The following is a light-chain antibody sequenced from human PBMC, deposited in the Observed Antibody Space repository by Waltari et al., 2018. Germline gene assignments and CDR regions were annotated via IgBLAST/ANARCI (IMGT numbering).Light chain of an antibody. J-gene: IGKJ2*03. V-gene: IGKV1-16*01. CDR3: QQGHSYPYS. Sequence: DIQMTQSPSSLSASVGDTVTITCQASQDIGNNLNWYQQKPGKAPKLLIYRASSLQSGIPSRFSGSGSGTDCALTISSLQPEDFATYICQQGHSYPYSFGQGTKVEIK. CDR2: RAS. CDR1: QDIGNN.